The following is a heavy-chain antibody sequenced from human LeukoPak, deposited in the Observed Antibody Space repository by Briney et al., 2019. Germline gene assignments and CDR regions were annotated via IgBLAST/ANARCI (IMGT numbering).Heavy chain of an antibody. CDR1: GGSITNTNY. CDR3: AREGGPYRPLDY. Sequence: AETLSLTCGVSGGSITNTNYWTWVRQPPGKGLEWIGEVNLQGSTNYNPSLMGRVAIAVDTSENHISLQLTSVTAADTAVYYCAREGGPYRPLDYSGQGTLVTVSS. J-gene: IGHJ4*02. V-gene: IGHV4-4*02. CDR2: VNLQGST.